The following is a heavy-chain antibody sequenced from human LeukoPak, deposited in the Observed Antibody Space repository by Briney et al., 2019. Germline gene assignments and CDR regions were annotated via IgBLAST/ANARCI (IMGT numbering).Heavy chain of an antibody. Sequence: PGASLRLSCAASGFTLSNYAMYWVRQAPGKGLEWVSADSGRDDSTFYADSVQGRFTISRDTSKSTLYLQMNSLRVEDTAVYYCAKWGDYDILTGYYDPDYWGQGTLVTVSS. V-gene: IGHV3-23*01. CDR2: DSGRDDST. J-gene: IGHJ4*02. CDR3: AKWGDYDILTGYYDPDY. D-gene: IGHD3-9*01. CDR1: GFTLSNYA.